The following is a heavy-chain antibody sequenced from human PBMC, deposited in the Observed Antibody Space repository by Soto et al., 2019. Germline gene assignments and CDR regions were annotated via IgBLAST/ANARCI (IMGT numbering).Heavy chain of an antibody. D-gene: IGHD6-6*01. CDR3: ARPGNSSSSAYDY. J-gene: IGHJ4*02. CDR2: IYYSGST. CDR1: GGSISSSSYY. V-gene: IGHV4-39*01. Sequence: SETLSLTCTVSGGSISSSSYYWGWIRQPPGKGLEWIGSIYYSGSTYYNPSLKSRVTISVDTSKNQFSLKLSSVTAADSAVYYCARPGNSSSSAYDYWGQGTLVTVSS.